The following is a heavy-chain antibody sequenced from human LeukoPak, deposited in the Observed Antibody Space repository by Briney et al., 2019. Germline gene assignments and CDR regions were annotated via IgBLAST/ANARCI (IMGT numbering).Heavy chain of an antibody. J-gene: IGHJ3*02. V-gene: IGHV3-23*01. D-gene: IGHD5-24*01. Sequence: EGSLRLSCAASGFIFSIYAMTWVRQAPGKGLEWVAAISGSDGRTYYAASVRGRFTISRDNSKNTLYLQMNSLRAEDTAVYYCARGRRDNGDGYNPDEPYAFDIWGQGTMVTVSS. CDR1: GFIFSIYA. CDR3: ARGRRDNGDGYNPDEPYAFDI. CDR2: ISGSDGRT.